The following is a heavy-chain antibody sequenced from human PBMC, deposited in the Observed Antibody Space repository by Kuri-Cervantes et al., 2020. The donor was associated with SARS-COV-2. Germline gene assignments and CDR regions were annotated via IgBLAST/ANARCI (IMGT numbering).Heavy chain of an antibody. CDR2: IIPVSTTP. J-gene: IGHJ4*02. Sequence: SVKVSCKASGGTFNNYAISWVRQAPGQGLEWMGGIIPVSTTPTYAQKFHGRVTLSADESTSTVYMELSSLTSEDTAMYYCACPHGYFDFWSGKTPFDNWGQGTPVTVSS. V-gene: IGHV1-69*13. CDR1: GGTFNNYA. D-gene: IGHD3-3*01. CDR3: ACPHGYFDFWSGKTPFDN.